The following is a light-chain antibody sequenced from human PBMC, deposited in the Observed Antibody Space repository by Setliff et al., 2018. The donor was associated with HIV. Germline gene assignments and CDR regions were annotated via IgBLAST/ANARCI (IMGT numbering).Light chain of an antibody. V-gene: IGLV2-14*03. CDR1: SDDIGRYYY. CDR2: DVS. J-gene: IGLJ1*01. CDR3: TSYPIKTLYV. Sequence: QSALTQPASVSGSPGQAITISCTGTSDDIGRYYYVSWYQQLPGKAPKLIMYDVSHRPSGVSTRFSGSKSGDTASLTISGLQAEDEAHYYCTSYPIKTLYVFGSGTKSPS.